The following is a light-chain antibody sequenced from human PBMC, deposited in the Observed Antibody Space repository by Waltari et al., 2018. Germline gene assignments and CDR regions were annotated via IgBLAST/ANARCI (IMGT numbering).Light chain of an antibody. CDR1: SGHSSNV. Sequence: QLVLTQSPSASVSLGASVKLTCTLSSGHSSNVIAWHQQQPEKGPRYLMKVNSDGSHSKGDGIPDRFSGSSSGAERYLTISSVQSEDEADYYCQTGGHGTWVFGGGTKLTVL. J-gene: IGLJ3*02. CDR3: QTGGHGTWV. CDR2: VNSDGSH. V-gene: IGLV4-69*01.